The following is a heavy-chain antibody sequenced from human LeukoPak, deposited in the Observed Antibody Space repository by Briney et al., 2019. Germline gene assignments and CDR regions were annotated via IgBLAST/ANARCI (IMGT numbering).Heavy chain of an antibody. J-gene: IGHJ6*02. Sequence: GGSLRLSCAASGFTFSSYGMHWVRQAPGKGLEWVAVISYDGSNKYYADSVKGRFTISRDNSKNTLYLQMNGPRAEDTAVYYCAKDFSGRYSNYTFDYYYYGMDVWGQGTTVTVSS. CDR2: ISYDGSNK. CDR1: GFTFSSYG. D-gene: IGHD4-11*01. V-gene: IGHV3-30*18. CDR3: AKDFSGRYSNYTFDYYYYGMDV.